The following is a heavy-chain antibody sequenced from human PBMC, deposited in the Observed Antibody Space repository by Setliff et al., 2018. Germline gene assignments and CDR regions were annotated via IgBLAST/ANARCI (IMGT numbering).Heavy chain of an antibody. CDR2: MYYSGDT. CDR1: GGSVRGYY. J-gene: IGHJ4*02. D-gene: IGHD3-22*01. V-gene: IGHV4-59*02. Sequence: KTSETLSLTCTVSGGSVRGYYWSWIRQPPGKGLEWIGYMYYSGDTNYNPSLKSRVTISVDTSKNQFSLKLSSVTAADTAVYYCAREPNYYDSSGGFDYWGQGTLVTVS. CDR3: AREPNYYDSSGGFDY.